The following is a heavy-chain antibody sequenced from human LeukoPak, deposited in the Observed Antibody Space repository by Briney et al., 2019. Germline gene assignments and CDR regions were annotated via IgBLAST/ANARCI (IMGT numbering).Heavy chain of an antibody. D-gene: IGHD2-21*01. V-gene: IGHV3-74*01. Sequence: GGSLRLSCAASGFTFTDFWMHWVRQAPGGGLVWVSRVKGDEISTLYADSVKGRCTITRDNAKNTLYLQMNSLRADDTALYYCATGPYSAFEMWGQGTMVTVSS. CDR3: ATGPYSAFEM. J-gene: IGHJ3*02. CDR2: VKGDEIST. CDR1: GFTFTDFW.